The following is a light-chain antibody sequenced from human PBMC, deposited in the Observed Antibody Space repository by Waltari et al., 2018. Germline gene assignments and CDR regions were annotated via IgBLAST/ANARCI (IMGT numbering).Light chain of an antibody. CDR3: QSYDSSLSGYV. CDR1: SPNIGAGYD. CDR2: VNI. Sequence: QSVLTQPPSVSAAPGQRVTISCTGSSPNIGAGYDVHWYQQLPGTAPKLLIYVNINRPSGVPDRFSGSKSGTSASLAITGLQAEDEADYYCQSYDSSLSGYVFGPGTKVTVL. V-gene: IGLV1-40*01. J-gene: IGLJ1*01.